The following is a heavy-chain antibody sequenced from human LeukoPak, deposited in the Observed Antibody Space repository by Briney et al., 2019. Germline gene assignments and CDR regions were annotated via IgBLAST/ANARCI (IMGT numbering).Heavy chain of an antibody. CDR2: IYSGGST. Sequence: GGSLRLSCAASEFSVGSNYMTWVRQAPGKGLEWVSLIYSGGSTYYADSVKGRFTISRDNAKNSLYLQMNSLRAEDTAVYYCASSMWYYDSSGYWSADAFDIWGQGTMVTVSS. CDR3: ASSMWYYDSSGYWSADAFDI. J-gene: IGHJ3*02. V-gene: IGHV3-66*01. CDR1: EFSVGSNY. D-gene: IGHD3-22*01.